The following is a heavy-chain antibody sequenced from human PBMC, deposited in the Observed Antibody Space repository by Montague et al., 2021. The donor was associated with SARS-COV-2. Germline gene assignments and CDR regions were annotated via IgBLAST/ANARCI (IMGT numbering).Heavy chain of an antibody. J-gene: IGHJ6*02. CDR2: INHSGST. D-gene: IGHD3-3*01. V-gene: IGHV4-34*01. CDR1: GGSFSGYY. CDR3: ARGLPITTFFDAYYGMDV. Sequence: SETLSLTCAVYGGSFSGYYWSWIRQLPGKGLEWIREINHSGSTNYSPSLKSRVTISVDTSKNQFSLKLSSVTAADTAVYYCARGLPITTFFDAYYGMDVWGQGTTVTVSS.